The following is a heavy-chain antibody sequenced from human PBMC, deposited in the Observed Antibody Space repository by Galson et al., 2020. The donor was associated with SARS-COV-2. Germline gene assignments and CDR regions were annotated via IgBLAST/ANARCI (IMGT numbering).Heavy chain of an antibody. D-gene: IGHD3-10*01. J-gene: IGHJ4*02. V-gene: IGHV3-30*01. CDR1: GFTFSSYA. CDR3: AKSFGGYGSPFDY. Sequence: GESLKISCAASGFTFSSYAMHWVRQAPGKGLEWVAVISYDGSNKYYADSVKGRFTISRDNSKNTLYLQMNSLRAEDTAVYYCAKSFGGYGSPFDYWGQGTLVTVSS. CDR2: ISYDGSNK.